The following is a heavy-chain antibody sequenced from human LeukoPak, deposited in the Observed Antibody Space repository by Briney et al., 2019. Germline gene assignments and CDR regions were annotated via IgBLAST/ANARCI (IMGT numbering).Heavy chain of an antibody. D-gene: IGHD5-12*01. V-gene: IGHV1-69*05. CDR2: IIPIFGTA. Sequence: ASVTVSCKASGGTFSSYAISWVRQAPGQGLEWMGGIIPIFGTANYAQKFQGRVTITTDESTSTAYMELSSLRSEDTAVYYCARGTYRGYDPRYYYYYMDVWGKGTTVTVSS. CDR1: GGTFSSYA. J-gene: IGHJ6*03. CDR3: ARGTYRGYDPRYYYYYMDV.